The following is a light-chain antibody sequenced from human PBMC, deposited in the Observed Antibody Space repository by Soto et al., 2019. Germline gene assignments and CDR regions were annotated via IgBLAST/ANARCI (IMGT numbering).Light chain of an antibody. CDR3: CSFSGSNNHVL. J-gene: IGLJ2*01. Sequence: QSALTQPPSASGSPGQSVTISCTGTSRDIGAYDYVSWYQQHPGKAPKVMIYDVSKRPSGVPDRFSGSKSGNTASLTVSGLQAEDEAAYYCCSFSGSNNHVLFGVGTKLTVL. V-gene: IGLV2-8*01. CDR2: DVS. CDR1: SRDIGAYDY.